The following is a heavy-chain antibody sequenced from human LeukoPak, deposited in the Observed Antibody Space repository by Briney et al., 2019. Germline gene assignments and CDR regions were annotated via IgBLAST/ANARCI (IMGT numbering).Heavy chain of an antibody. J-gene: IGHJ4*02. D-gene: IGHD4-17*01. CDR1: GFTVSSNY. Sequence: GGSLRLSCAASGFTVSSNYMSWVRQAPGKGLERVSVIYSSGMTYYADSVKGRFTISRDNSKNTLYFHMNSLRAEDTAVYYCARDLYGVSHDYWGQGTLVTVSS. CDR3: ARDLYGVSHDY. CDR2: IYSSGMT. V-gene: IGHV3-53*01.